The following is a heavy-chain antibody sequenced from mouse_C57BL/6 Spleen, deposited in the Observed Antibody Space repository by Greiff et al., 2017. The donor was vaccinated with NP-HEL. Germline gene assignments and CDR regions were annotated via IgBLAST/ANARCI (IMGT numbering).Heavy chain of an antibody. CDR3: AMFYYDGSSYPRASGV. D-gene: IGHD1-1*01. Sequence: EVQLQQSGPELVKPGASVKISCKASGYTFTDYYMNWVKQSHGKSLEWIGDINPNNGGTSYNQKFKGKATLTVDKSSSTAYMERRSLTSEDSAVYYCAMFYYDGSSYPRASGVWGTGTTVTVAS. J-gene: IGHJ1*03. CDR2: INPNNGGT. V-gene: IGHV1-26*01. CDR1: GYTFTDYY.